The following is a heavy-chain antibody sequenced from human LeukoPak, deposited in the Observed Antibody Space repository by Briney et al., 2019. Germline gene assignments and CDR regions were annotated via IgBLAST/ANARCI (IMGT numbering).Heavy chain of an antibody. D-gene: IGHD6-13*01. CDR1: AGSISSSSYY. CDR2: IYYSGST. CDR3: ARLRSAAGSGPSDY. V-gene: IGHV4-39*01. J-gene: IGHJ4*02. Sequence: SETLSLTCTVSAGSISSSSYYWGWIRQPPGKGLEWIGSIYYSGSTYYNPSLKCRVTISVDTSKNQFSLKLSSVTAADTAVYYCARLRSAAGSGPSDYWGQGTLVTVSS.